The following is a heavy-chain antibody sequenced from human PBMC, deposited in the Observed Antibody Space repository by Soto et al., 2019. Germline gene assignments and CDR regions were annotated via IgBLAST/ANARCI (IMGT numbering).Heavy chain of an antibody. Sequence: PSETLSLTCTVYARSFSGYYWSWIRQPPGKGLEWIGEVIHTGRTNYNPSLKGRVTISVDTSKNQFSLNLSSVTAADTAVYYCARSPKSSGFPYYFDFWGQGIQVTVSS. J-gene: IGHJ4*02. D-gene: IGHD6-19*01. CDR1: ARSFSGYY. CDR3: ARSPKSSGFPYYFDF. CDR2: VIHTGRT. V-gene: IGHV4-34*12.